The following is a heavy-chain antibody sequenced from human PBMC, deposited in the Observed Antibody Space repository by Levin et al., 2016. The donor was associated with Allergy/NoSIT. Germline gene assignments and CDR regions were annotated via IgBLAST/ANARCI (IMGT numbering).Heavy chain of an antibody. J-gene: IGHJ6*03. Sequence: WVRQAPGQGLEWMGWMNPNSGNTGYAQKFQGRVTMTRNTSISTAYMELSSLRSEDTAVYYCARGADYDYVWGSYRYSPTGYYYYYMDVWGKGTTVTVSS. CDR3: ARGADYDYVWGSYRYSPTGYYYYYMDV. V-gene: IGHV1-8*01. CDR2: MNPNSGNT. D-gene: IGHD3-16*02.